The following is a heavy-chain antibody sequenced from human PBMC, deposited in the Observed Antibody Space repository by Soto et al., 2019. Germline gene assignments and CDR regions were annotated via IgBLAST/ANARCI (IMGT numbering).Heavy chain of an antibody. Sequence: ASVKVSCKASGYTFTSYGISWVRQAPGQGLEWMGWISAYNCNTNYAQKLQGRVTMTTDTSTSTAYMELRSLRSDDTAVYYCARATRLYCSGGSCYSSHAFDIWG. J-gene: IGHJ3*02. CDR1: GYTFTSYG. D-gene: IGHD2-15*01. CDR3: ARATRLYCSGGSCYSSHAFDI. CDR2: ISAYNCNT. V-gene: IGHV1-18*01.